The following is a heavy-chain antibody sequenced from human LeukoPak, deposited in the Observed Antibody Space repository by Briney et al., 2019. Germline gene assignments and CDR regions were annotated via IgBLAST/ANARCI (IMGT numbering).Heavy chain of an antibody. CDR2: IQYSGST. J-gene: IGHJ4*02. CDR1: GDSVSGISFY. CDR3: ARTLYDSSGYYWGY. Sequence: SETLSLTCTVSGDSVSGISFYWSWIRQPPGKGLQYIGYIQYSGSTNYNPSLKSRVTISVDTSKNQFSLKLSSVTAADTAVYYCARTLYDSSGYYWGYWGQGTLVTVSS. D-gene: IGHD3-22*01. V-gene: IGHV4-61*01.